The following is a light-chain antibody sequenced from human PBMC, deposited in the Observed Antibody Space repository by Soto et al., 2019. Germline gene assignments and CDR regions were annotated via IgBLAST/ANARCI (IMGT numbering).Light chain of an antibody. Sequence: QSALTQPASVSGSPGQSITISCTGTSSDVGSYNLVSWYQQHPGKAPKLMIYEGSKRPSGVSNRFSGSKSGNTASLTISGLPAEDEDDYYCCSYAGSSTPHVVFGGGTKVTVL. CDR3: CSYAGSSTPHVV. J-gene: IGLJ2*01. CDR1: SSDVGSYNL. V-gene: IGLV2-23*01. CDR2: EGS.